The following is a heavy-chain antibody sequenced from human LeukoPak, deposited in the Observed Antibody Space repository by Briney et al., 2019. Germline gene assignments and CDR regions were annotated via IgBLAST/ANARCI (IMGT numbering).Heavy chain of an antibody. J-gene: IGHJ3*02. CDR3: AKYAWGWLDI. CDR2: IFYSGST. CDR1: GGSISSFY. D-gene: IGHD6-19*01. Sequence: SETLSLTCTVSGGSISSFYWSWIRQPPGEGLELIGYIFYSGSTHYNPSLESRVTISADTSKNQFSLRLRSVTAADTAVYYCAKYAWGWLDIWDQGTMVTVSS. V-gene: IGHV4-59*08.